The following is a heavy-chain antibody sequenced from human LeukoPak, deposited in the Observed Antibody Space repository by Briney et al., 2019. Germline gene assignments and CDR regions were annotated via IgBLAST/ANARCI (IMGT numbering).Heavy chain of an antibody. Sequence: ASVKVSCKASGYTFTGYYMHWLRQAPGQGLEWMGWINPNRGGTNYAQKFQGRVTMTRDTSISTAYMELSRLRSADTAVYYCARVRRIAAAGTGYFQHWGQGTLVTVSS. CDR2: INPNRGGT. V-gene: IGHV1-2*02. D-gene: IGHD6-13*01. CDR3: ARVRRIAAAGTGYFQH. J-gene: IGHJ1*01. CDR1: GYTFTGYY.